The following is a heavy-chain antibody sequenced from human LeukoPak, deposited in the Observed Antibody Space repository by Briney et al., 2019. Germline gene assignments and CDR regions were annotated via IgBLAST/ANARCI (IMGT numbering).Heavy chain of an antibody. D-gene: IGHD1-26*01. Sequence: PSETLSLTCTVSGGSISSSSYYWGWIRQPPGKGLEWIGSIYYSGSTYYNPSLKSRVTISVDTSKNQFSLKLSSVTAVDTAVYYCARGVGATDSEDYWGQGTLVTVSS. V-gene: IGHV4-39*07. CDR1: GGSISSSSYY. CDR2: IYYSGST. CDR3: ARGVGATDSEDY. J-gene: IGHJ4*02.